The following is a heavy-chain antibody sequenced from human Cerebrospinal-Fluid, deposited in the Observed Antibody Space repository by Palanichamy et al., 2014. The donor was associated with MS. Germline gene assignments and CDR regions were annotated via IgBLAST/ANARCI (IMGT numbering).Heavy chain of an antibody. J-gene: IGHJ6*02. D-gene: IGHD4-11*01. Sequence: QVHLVQSGAEAKKPRASVKVSCRASGYTFSGYYMHWVRQAPGQGLEWMGWINPNSGGTNYAQNFQGWVTMTRDTSSATAYLELRRLKSDDTALYYCAKGASDSNYAGGMDVWGQGTMVTVSS. CDR2: INPNSGGT. CDR1: GYTFSGYY. V-gene: IGHV1-2*04. CDR3: AKGASDSNYAGGMDV.